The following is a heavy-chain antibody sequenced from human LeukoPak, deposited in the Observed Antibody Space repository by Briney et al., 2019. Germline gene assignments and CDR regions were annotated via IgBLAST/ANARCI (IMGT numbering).Heavy chain of an antibody. CDR3: ARGNFVLRFLEWLLYFDY. D-gene: IGHD3-3*01. V-gene: IGHV4-34*01. J-gene: IGHJ4*02. CDR2: INHSGST. Sequence: ASETLSLTCAVYGGSFSGYYWSWIRQPPGKGLEWIGEINHSGSTNYNQSLKSRVTISVDTSKNRFSLKLSSVTAADTAVYYCARGNFVLRFLEWLLYFDYWGQGTLVTVSS. CDR1: GGSFSGYY.